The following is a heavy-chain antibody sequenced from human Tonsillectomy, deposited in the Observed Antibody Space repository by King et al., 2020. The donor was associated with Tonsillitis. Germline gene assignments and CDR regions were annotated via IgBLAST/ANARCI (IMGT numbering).Heavy chain of an antibody. J-gene: IGHJ5*02. D-gene: IGHD3-9*01. CDR3: AHLPYDILTGYFP. CDR2: IHWNKNN. V-gene: IGHV2-5*01. CDR1: GFSLRNRGVG. Sequence: TLQESGPTLEKPPQPLTLTCTFSGFSLRNRGVGVGWPRRPPGKALGCLAPIHWNKNNRYTPSLKSRLTITKDTSKNQVALTMTNMDPVDTATYYCAHLPYDILTGYFPWGQGTLVTVSS.